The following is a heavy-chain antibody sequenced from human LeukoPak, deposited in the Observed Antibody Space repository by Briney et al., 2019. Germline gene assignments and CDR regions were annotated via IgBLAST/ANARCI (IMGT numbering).Heavy chain of an antibody. V-gene: IGHV3-74*01. Sequence: GGSLRLSCAASGFTFSNYWMHWVRQAPGKGLVWVSRINSDGINTSYADSVKGRFTISRDNSKNTLYLQMNSLRAEDTAVYYCAKDRGGVLRYFDWLLHYILDYWGQGTLVTVSS. CDR1: GFTFSNYW. D-gene: IGHD3-9*01. J-gene: IGHJ4*02. CDR2: INSDGINT. CDR3: AKDRGGVLRYFDWLLHYILDY.